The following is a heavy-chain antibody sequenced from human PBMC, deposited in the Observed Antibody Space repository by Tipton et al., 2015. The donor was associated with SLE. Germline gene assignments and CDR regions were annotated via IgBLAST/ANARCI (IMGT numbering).Heavy chain of an antibody. CDR3: AGVSRDAFEI. V-gene: IGHV4-59*01. CDR1: GGSISTYY. D-gene: IGHD5/OR15-5a*01. Sequence: TLSLTCTVSGGSISTYYWSWIRQSPGKGLEWIGYIHKSGSTHYHPSLRGRVTISVDASKNQFSLELISVTAADTAVYYCAGVSRDAFEIWGQGPMVAVSS. CDR2: IHKSGST. J-gene: IGHJ3*02.